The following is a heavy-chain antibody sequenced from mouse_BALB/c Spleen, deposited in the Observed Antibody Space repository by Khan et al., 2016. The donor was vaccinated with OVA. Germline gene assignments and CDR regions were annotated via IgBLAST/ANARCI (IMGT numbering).Heavy chain of an antibody. J-gene: IGHJ3*01. Sequence: VQLQQSGPELMKPGASVKISCKASGYSFTTYYIHWVKQSHGKSLEWIGYVDPFNGGTSYNQKFKGKATLTVDKSYSTAYMHLSSLTSEDSAVYYCTIHGYVAWFAYWGQGTLVTVSA. V-gene: IGHV1S135*01. CDR1: GYSFTTYY. CDR2: VDPFNGGT. D-gene: IGHD2-2*01. CDR3: TIHGYVAWFAY.